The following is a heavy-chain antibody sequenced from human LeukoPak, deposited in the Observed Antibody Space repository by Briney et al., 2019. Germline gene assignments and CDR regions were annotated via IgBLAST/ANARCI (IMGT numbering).Heavy chain of an antibody. CDR3: VRGGTYYLPY. CDR2: ILHTGPT. CDR1: GVSITDNW. D-gene: IGHD1-26*01. V-gene: IGHV4-4*02. J-gene: IGHJ4*02. Sequence: SETLSLTCAVSGVSITDNWWSWVRQPPGKGLEWIGEILHTGPTNFNPSLKSRVTISMDKSKNQLSLRLNSVTAANTAIYYCVRGGTYYLPYWGQGILVTVSS.